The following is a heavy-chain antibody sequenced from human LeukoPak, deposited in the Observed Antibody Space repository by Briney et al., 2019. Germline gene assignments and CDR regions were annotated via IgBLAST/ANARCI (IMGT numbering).Heavy chain of an antibody. J-gene: IGHJ5*02. V-gene: IGHV3-30*04. CDR3: ARPLYGSGSYYNIRGWFDP. CDR1: GFTFSSYA. CDR2: ISYDGSNK. D-gene: IGHD3-10*01. Sequence: PGGSLRLSCAASGFTFSSYAMHWVRQAPGKGLEWVAVISYDGSNKYYADSVKGRFTISRDNAKNSLYLQMNSLRAEDTAVYYCARPLYGSGSYYNIRGWFDPWGQGTLVTVSS.